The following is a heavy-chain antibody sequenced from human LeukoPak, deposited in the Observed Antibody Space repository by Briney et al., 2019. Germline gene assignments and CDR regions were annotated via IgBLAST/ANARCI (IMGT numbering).Heavy chain of an antibody. J-gene: IGHJ6*02. CDR3: ARDVRTMGYYGSGRHYGMDV. V-gene: IGHV4-59*12. D-gene: IGHD3-10*01. CDR2: IYYSGST. Sequence: SETLSLTCTVSGGSISSYYWSWIRQPPGKGLEWIGYIYYSGSTYYNPSLKSRVTISVDTSKNQFSLKLSSVTAADTAVYYCARDVRTMGYYGSGRHYGMDVWGQGTTVTVSS. CDR1: GGSISSYY.